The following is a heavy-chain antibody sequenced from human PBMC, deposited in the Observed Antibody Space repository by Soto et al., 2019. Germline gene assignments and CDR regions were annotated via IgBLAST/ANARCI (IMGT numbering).Heavy chain of an antibody. CDR1: GYTFTSYY. CDR3: ARESHLSGPMYYFDY. V-gene: IGHV1-46*01. CDR2: INPSGGST. D-gene: IGHD6-19*01. Sequence: VSVKVSCKESGYTFTSYYMHWVRQSPGQGLEWMGIINPSGGSTSYAQKFQGRVTMTRDTSTSTVYMELSSLRSEDTAVYYCARESHLSGPMYYFDYWGQGTLVTVSS. J-gene: IGHJ4*02.